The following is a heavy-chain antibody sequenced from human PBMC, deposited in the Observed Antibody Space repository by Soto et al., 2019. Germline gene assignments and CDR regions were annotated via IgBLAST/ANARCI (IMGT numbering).Heavy chain of an antibody. CDR3: AREEGKYYYYGMDV. CDR1: GFTFSSYS. J-gene: IGHJ6*02. Sequence: GGSLRLSCAASGFTFSSYSMNWVRQAPGKGLEWVSYISSSSSTIYYADSVKGRFTISRDNAKNSLYLQMNSLRDEDTAVYYCAREEGKYYYYGMDVWGQGTTVTVSS. CDR2: ISSSSSTI. V-gene: IGHV3-48*02.